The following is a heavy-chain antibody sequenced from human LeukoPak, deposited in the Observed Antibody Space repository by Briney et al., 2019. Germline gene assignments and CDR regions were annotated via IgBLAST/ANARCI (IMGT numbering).Heavy chain of an antibody. Sequence: SETLSLTCTVSGYSISSGYYWGWIRQPPGKGLEWIGSIYHSGSTYYNPSLKSRVTISVDTSKNQFSLKLSSVTAADTAVYYCARRRITMVRGAHDAFDIWGQGTMVTVSS. CDR3: ARRRITMVRGAHDAFDI. CDR2: IYHSGST. V-gene: IGHV4-38-2*02. D-gene: IGHD3-10*01. J-gene: IGHJ3*02. CDR1: GYSISSGYY.